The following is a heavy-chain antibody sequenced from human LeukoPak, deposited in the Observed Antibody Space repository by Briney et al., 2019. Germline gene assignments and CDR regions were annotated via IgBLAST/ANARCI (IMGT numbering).Heavy chain of an antibody. D-gene: IGHD2/OR15-2a*01. V-gene: IGHV3-74*01. CDR3: VSFYEAY. J-gene: IGHJ4*02. CDR2: INSDGSWT. CDR1: GNYW. Sequence: GGSLRLSCAASGNYWMHWVRQAPGKGLVWVSHINSDGSWTSYADSVKGRFTISKDNAKNTVYLQMNSLRAEDTAVYYCVSFYEAYRGRGTLVTVSS.